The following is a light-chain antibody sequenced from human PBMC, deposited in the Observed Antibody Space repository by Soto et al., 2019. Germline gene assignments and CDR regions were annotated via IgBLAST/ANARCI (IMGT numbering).Light chain of an antibody. CDR2: GAS. Sequence: EIVLTQSPGTLSLSPGERATLSCRASQSVSSSYLAWYQQKPGQAPRLLIHGASSRATGIPDRISGSGSGTDFTLTISRLEPEDFAVYYCHQYGSSPPRTFGQGTKVDIK. V-gene: IGKV3-20*01. CDR1: QSVSSSY. CDR3: HQYGSSPPRT. J-gene: IGKJ1*01.